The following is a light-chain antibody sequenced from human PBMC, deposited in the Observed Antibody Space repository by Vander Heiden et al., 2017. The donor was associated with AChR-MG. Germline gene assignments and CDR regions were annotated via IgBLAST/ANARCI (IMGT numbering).Light chain of an antibody. CDR2: GKN. CDR3: NSRDSSGNHLV. V-gene: IGLV3-19*01. CDR1: SLRSYY. Sequence: SSELTQDPALSVALGQTVRITCQGDSLRSYYASWYQQKPEQAPILVIYGKNNRPSGIPDRFSGSSSGNTASLTITGAQAEDEADYYCNSRDSSGNHLVFGGGTKLTVL. J-gene: IGLJ2*01.